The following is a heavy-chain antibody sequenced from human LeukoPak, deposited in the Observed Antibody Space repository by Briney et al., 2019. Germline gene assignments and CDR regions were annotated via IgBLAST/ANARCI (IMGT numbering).Heavy chain of an antibody. J-gene: IGHJ4*02. D-gene: IGHD7-27*01. Sequence: NPSETLSLTCTVSGYSISSSSYYWGWIRQPPGKGLEWIGSIYYSGSTHYNPSLKSRVTISVDTSKNQFSLKLSSVTAADTAVYYCATVRSNWGWSGVYWGQGTLVTVSS. CDR1: GYSISSSSYY. CDR3: ATVRSNWGWSGVY. CDR2: IYYSGST. V-gene: IGHV4-39*01.